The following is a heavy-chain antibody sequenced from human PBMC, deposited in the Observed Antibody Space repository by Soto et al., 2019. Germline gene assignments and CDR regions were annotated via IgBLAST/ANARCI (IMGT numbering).Heavy chain of an antibody. Sequence: PSETLSLTCSVSGGSMSKFYWSWIRKTAGKGLEWMGRVYATGTSDYNPSLRSHIAMSVDISKKTFSLRLRSVTAADTGVYSCVRDGSKTLRDCFDPWGQGILVTVS. CDR1: GGSMSKFY. D-gene: IGHD4-17*01. CDR2: VYATGTS. J-gene: IGHJ5*02. CDR3: VRDGSKTLRDCFDP. V-gene: IGHV4-4*07.